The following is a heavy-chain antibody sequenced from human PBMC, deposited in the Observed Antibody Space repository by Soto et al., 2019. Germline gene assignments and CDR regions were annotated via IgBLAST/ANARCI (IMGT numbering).Heavy chain of an antibody. CDR1: GFTFGSYA. CDR3: AVAGLDY. D-gene: IGHD6-19*01. CDR2: ISDSGRST. V-gene: IGHV3-23*01. Sequence: LSLTCAASGFTFGSYAMNWVRQAPGKGLEWVSGISDSGRSTYYADSVKGRFTISRDNSRNTLDLQMNSLRAEDTALYYCAVAGLDYWGQGTLVTVSS. J-gene: IGHJ4*02.